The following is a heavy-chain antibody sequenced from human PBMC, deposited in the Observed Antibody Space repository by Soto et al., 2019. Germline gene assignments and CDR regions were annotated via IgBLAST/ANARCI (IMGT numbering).Heavy chain of an antibody. CDR1: GGSISSYF. Sequence: SETLSLTCTVSGGSISSYFWSWIRQPPGKGLEWTGYVYSTEITNYNPSLKSRVAMSIDTSKNQFSLKVRSVTAADTAVYYCARGSEAWFDPWGQGTLVTVSS. V-gene: IGHV4-59*01. CDR2: VYSTEIT. J-gene: IGHJ5*02. CDR3: ARGSEAWFDP.